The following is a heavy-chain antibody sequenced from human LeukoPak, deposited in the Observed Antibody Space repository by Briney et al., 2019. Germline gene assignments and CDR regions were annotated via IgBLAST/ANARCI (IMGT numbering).Heavy chain of an antibody. CDR3: ATFPSGVYGMDV. J-gene: IGHJ6*02. D-gene: IGHD1-26*01. CDR1: GGSISGYY. V-gene: IGHV4-59*08. CDR2: IYYSGST. Sequence: SETLSLTCTVSGGSISGYYWSWIRQPPGKGLEWIGYIYYSGSTNYNPSLKSRVTISVDTSKKQFSLKLSSVTAADTAVYYCATFPSGVYGMDVWGQGATVTVSS.